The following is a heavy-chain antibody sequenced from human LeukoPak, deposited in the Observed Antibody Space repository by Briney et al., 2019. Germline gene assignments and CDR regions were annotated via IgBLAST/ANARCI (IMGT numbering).Heavy chain of an antibody. D-gene: IGHD2-21*02. CDR2: ISGSGFST. Sequence: GGSLRLSCSTSKFNFNAYGMSWVRQAPGKGLEWVSSISGSGFSTQYADSVQGRFTISRDNAKNLLYLQMNSLRAEDTAVYFCARLSSWVFEIWGQGTMVTVSS. CDR3: ARLSSWVFEI. CDR1: KFNFNAYG. J-gene: IGHJ3*02. V-gene: IGHV3-23*01.